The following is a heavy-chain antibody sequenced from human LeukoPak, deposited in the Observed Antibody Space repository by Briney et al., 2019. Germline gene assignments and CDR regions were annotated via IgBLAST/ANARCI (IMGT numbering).Heavy chain of an antibody. D-gene: IGHD2-21*01. J-gene: IGHJ4*02. CDR1: GFTFSSYA. V-gene: IGHV3-30*04. CDR2: ISYDGSNK. Sequence: GSLRLSCAASGFTFSSYAMHGVRQAPGKGLEWVAVISYDGSNKYYADSVKGRFTISRDNSKNTLYLQMNSLRAEDTAVYYCVSANSYSTYWGQGTLVTVSS. CDR3: VSANSYSTY.